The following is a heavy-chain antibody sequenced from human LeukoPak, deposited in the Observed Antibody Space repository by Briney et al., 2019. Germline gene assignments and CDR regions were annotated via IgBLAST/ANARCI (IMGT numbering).Heavy chain of an antibody. CDR1: GGSFSGYY. CDR3: ARGYYDSSGYYTEFAN. D-gene: IGHD3-22*01. V-gene: IGHV4-34*01. Sequence: PSDILSLTCAVYGGSFSGYYWNWIRQPPGKGLEWIGEINHSGNTNYNPSLKSRVTMSVDTSKNKLSLKVTSVTAADTAVYYRARGYYDSSGYYTEFANWGQGTLVTVSS. CDR2: INHSGNT. J-gene: IGHJ4*02.